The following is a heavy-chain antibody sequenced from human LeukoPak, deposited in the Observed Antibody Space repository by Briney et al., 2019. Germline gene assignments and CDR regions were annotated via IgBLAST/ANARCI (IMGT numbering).Heavy chain of an antibody. V-gene: IGHV4-4*07. D-gene: IGHD3-22*01. Sequence: SETLSLTCTVSGGSISSYYWSWIRQPAGKGLEWIGRIYTSGSTKYNPSLKSRVTMSVDTSKNQFSLKLSSVTAADTAVYYCARDRGFYYYDSSGYYRGEFDHWGQGTLVTVSS. CDR3: ARDRGFYYYDSSGYYRGEFDH. CDR2: IYTSGST. CDR1: GGSISSYY. J-gene: IGHJ4*02.